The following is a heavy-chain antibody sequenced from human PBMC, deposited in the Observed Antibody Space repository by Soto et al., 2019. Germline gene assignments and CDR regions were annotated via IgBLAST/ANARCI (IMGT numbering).Heavy chain of an antibody. D-gene: IGHD3-10*01. CDR2: INPNSGGT. Sequence: QVQLVQSGAEVKKPGASVKVSCKASGYTFTGYYMHWVRQAPGQGLEWMGWINPNSGGTNYAQKFQGRVTMTRDTSISTAYMELSRLRSDDTAVYYCARDLARGATNTYIQSYYYYYGMDVWGQGTTVTVSS. CDR1: GYTFTGYY. CDR3: ARDLARGATNTYIQSYYYYYGMDV. V-gene: IGHV1-2*02. J-gene: IGHJ6*02.